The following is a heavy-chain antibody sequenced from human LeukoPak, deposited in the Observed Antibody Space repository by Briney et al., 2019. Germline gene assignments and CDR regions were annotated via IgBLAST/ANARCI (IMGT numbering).Heavy chain of an antibody. V-gene: IGHV4-38-2*02. CDR2: IYHSGST. J-gene: IGHJ6*03. Sequence: SETLSLTCVVSGYSISSGYYWVWIRQPPGKGLEWIGSIYHSGSTLYNPSLKSRVTISVDTSKNKFSLKLSSVTAADTAMYYCARDQPYMDVWGEGTTVTVSS. CDR3: ARDQPYMDV. CDR1: GYSISSGYY.